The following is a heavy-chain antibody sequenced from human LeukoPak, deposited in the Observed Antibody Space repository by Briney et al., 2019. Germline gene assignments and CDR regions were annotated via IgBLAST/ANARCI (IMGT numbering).Heavy chain of an antibody. D-gene: IGHD3-22*01. CDR3: ARDLNYYDRSGYYQSGTYYGMDV. CDR1: GFTFSSYS. Sequence: GGSLRLSCAASGFTFSSYSMNWVRQAPGKGLEWVSSISRSSSYIYYADSVKGRFTISRDNAKNSLYLQMNSLRAEDTAVYYCARDLNYYDRSGYYQSGTYYGMDVWGQGTTVTVSS. J-gene: IGHJ6*02. CDR2: ISRSSSYI. V-gene: IGHV3-21*01.